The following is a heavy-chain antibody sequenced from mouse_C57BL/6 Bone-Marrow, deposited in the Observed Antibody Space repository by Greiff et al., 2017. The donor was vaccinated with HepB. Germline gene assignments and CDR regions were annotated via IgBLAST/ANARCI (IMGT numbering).Heavy chain of an antibody. Sequence: VQLQQSGPELVKPGASVKMSCKASGYTFTDYNLHWVKQSHGKSLEWIGYINPNNGGTSYNQKFKGKATLTVNKSSSTAYMELRSLTSEDSAVYYCARSLYDGYSFDYWGQGTTLTVSS. CDR1: GYTFTDYN. CDR3: ARSLYDGYSFDY. J-gene: IGHJ2*01. CDR2: INPNNGGT. V-gene: IGHV1-22*01. D-gene: IGHD2-3*01.